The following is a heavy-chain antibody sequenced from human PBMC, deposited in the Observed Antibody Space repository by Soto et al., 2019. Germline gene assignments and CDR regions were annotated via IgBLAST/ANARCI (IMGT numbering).Heavy chain of an antibody. Sequence: ASVKVARTVSGYSLSELAMDGLLKTPGKGLEWMGGFDPEDGETIYAQKFQGRVTMTEDTSTDTAYMELSSLRSEDTAVYYCATEVTMIGHPCPRIACDICGQGTMVTVSS. D-gene: IGHD3-22*01. CDR3: ATEVTMIGHPCPRIACDI. V-gene: IGHV1-24*01. J-gene: IGHJ3*02. CDR1: GYSLSELA. CDR2: FDPEDGET.